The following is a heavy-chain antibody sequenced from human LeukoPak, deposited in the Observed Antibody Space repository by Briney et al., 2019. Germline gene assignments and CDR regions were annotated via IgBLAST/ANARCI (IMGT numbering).Heavy chain of an antibody. CDR3: AGLCGSISCPEVVGH. CDR2: LYGGGST. D-gene: IGHD2-2*01. J-gene: IGHJ4*02. V-gene: IGHV3-66*02. Sequence: GGSLGLSCAASGFTLRSNYMTWVSQAPGKGLEWGSVLYGGGSTYCAASVKGRFTISRDNSKNTLYLQMNSLRAEDTAVYYCAGLCGSISCPEVVGHWGQGTLVTVSS. CDR1: GFTLRSNY.